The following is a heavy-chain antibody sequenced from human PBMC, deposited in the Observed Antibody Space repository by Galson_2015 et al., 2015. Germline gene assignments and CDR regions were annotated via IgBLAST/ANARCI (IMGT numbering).Heavy chain of an antibody. CDR2: IYHSGTT. CDR1: GASISSYY. J-gene: IGHJ4*02. Sequence: SETLSLTCTVSGASISSYYWSWVRQPPGKGLEWIGYIYHSGTTNYNPSLKSRVTISVDTSKSQFSLKLSSVTAADTAVYYCARRRDYFDYWGQGTLVTVSS. CDR3: ARRRDYFDY. V-gene: IGHV4-59*01.